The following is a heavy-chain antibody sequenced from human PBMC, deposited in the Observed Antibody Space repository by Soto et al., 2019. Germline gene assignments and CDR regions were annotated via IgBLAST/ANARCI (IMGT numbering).Heavy chain of an antibody. J-gene: IGHJ5*02. CDR2: IYHSGST. CDR3: ASNMVVVVAATPWYNWFDP. CDR1: GGSISSSNW. Sequence: QVQLQESGPGLVKPSGTLSLTCAVSGGSISSSNWWSWVRQPPGKGLEWIGEIYHSGSTNYNPSLKSRVTISVDKSKNQFSLKLSSVTAADTAVYYCASNMVVVVAATPWYNWFDPWGQGTLVTVSS. D-gene: IGHD2-15*01. V-gene: IGHV4-4*02.